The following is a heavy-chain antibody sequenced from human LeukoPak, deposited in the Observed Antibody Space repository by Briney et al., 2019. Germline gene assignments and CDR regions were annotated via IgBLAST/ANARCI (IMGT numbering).Heavy chain of an antibody. J-gene: IGHJ3*02. CDR2: ISSSSSYI. D-gene: IGHD1-7*01. Sequence: PGGSLRLSCAASGFTFSTYTMNWVRQAPGKGLEWVSSISSSSSYIYYADSVKGRFTISRDNAKDSLYLQMNSLRAEDTTVYYCARDVVGNLVGAFDTWGQGTMVSVSS. V-gene: IGHV3-21*01. CDR1: GFTFSTYT. CDR3: ARDVVGNLVGAFDT.